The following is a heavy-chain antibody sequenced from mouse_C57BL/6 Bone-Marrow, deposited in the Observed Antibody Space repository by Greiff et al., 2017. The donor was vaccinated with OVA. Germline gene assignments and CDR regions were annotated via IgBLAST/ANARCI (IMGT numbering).Heavy chain of an antibody. J-gene: IGHJ1*03. Sequence: EVNVVESGGGLVKPGGSLKLSCAASGFTFSDYGMHWVRQAPEKGLEWVAYISSGSSTISYADTVKGRFTISRDNAKNTLCLQMTSLRSEDTAMYYCARHGNWYFDVWGTGTTVTVSS. D-gene: IGHD1-1*01. CDR3: ARHGNWYFDV. CDR1: GFTFSDYG. CDR2: ISSGSSTI. V-gene: IGHV5-17*01.